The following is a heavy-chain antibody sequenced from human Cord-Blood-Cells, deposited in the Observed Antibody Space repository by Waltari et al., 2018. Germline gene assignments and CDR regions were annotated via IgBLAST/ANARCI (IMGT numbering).Heavy chain of an antibody. V-gene: IGHV1-8*03. Sequence: QVQLVQSGAEVKKPGASVKVSCKASGYTFTSYDINWVRQATGQGLEWMGWMNPDSVNRGDAQKVQGVVTITRNNSMSTAYMELSSLGYEDTAVYYCARVCSSTSCYAFYIWGQGTMVTVSS. CDR3: ARVCSSTSCYAFYI. D-gene: IGHD2-2*01. CDR2: MNPDSVNR. CDR1: GYTFTSYD. J-gene: IGHJ3*02.